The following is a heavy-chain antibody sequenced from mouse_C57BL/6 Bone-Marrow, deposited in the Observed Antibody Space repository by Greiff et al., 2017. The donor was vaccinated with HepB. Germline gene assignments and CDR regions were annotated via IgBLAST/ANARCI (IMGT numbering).Heavy chain of an antibody. CDR1: GYAFSSSW. J-gene: IGHJ2*01. D-gene: IGHD2-4*01. CDR2: IYPGDGDT. CDR3: ARQGIYYDYVFDY. Sequence: VKLQESGPELVKPGASVKISCKASGYAFSSSWMNWVKQRPGKGLEWIGRIYPGDGDTNYNGKFKGKATLTADKSSSTAYMQLSSLTSEDSAVYFCARQGIYYDYVFDYWGQGTTLTVSS. V-gene: IGHV1-82*01.